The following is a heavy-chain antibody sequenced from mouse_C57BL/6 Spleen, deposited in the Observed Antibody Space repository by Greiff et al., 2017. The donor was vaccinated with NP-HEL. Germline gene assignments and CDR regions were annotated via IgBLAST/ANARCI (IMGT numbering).Heavy chain of an antibody. J-gene: IGHJ1*03. D-gene: IGHD1-1*01. CDR1: GFTFSDYY. V-gene: IGHV5-16*01. Sequence: EVKVVESEGGLVQPGSSMKLSCTASGFTFSDYYMAWVRQVPEKGLEWVANINYDGSSTYYLDSLKSRFIISRDNAKNILYLQMSSLKSEDTATYYCARDPGSRGWYFDVWGTGTTVTVSS. CDR3: ARDPGSRGWYFDV. CDR2: INYDGSST.